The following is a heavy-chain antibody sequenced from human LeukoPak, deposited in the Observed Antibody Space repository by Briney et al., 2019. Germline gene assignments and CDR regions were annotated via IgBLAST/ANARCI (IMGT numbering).Heavy chain of an antibody. CDR3: AKCFFRSGSGYFDY. V-gene: IGHV3-23*01. CDR1: GFTFSSYA. Sequence: GGSLRLSCAASGFTFSSYAVSWVRQAPGKGLEWVSALSGSGGSTYYADSVKGLFTISRDNSKNTLYLQMNSLRAEDTAVYYCAKCFFRSGSGYFDYWGQGTLVTVSS. CDR2: LSGSGGST. D-gene: IGHD3-10*01. J-gene: IGHJ4*02.